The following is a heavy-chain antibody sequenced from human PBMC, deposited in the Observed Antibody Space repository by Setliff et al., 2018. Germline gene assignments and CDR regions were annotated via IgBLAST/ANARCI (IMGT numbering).Heavy chain of an antibody. CDR1: GFTFSAST. J-gene: IGHJ4*02. CDR2: ISGSSSNFI. Sequence: PGGSLRLSCAASGFTFSASTMNWVRQAPGKGLEWVSSISGSSSNFIYYADSVKGRFTIPRDNAKNSLFLQMDNLRAEDTAQYFCARDSSHFIRVLDSWGQGTPVTVS. D-gene: IGHD3-10*01. CDR3: ARDSSHFIRVLDS. V-gene: IGHV3-21*01.